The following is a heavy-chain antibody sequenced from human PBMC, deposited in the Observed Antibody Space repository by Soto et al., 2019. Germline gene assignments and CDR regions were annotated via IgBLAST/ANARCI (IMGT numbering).Heavy chain of an antibody. D-gene: IGHD3-22*01. CDR2: ISYDGSNK. V-gene: IGHV3-30-3*01. Sequence: GGSLRLSCAASGFTFSSYAMHWVRQAPGKGLEWVAVISYDGSNKYYADSVKGRFTISRDNSKNTLYLQMNSLRAEDTAVYYCGRGGGGTYYYDSSGYYPNDYWGQGTLVTVSS. J-gene: IGHJ4*02. CDR1: GFTFSSYA. CDR3: GRGGGGTYYYDSSGYYPNDY.